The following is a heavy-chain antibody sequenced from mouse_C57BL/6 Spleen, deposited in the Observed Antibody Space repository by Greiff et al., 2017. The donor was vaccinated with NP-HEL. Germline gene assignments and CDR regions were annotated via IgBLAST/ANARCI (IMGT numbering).Heavy chain of an antibody. V-gene: IGHV1-55*01. J-gene: IGHJ4*01. D-gene: IGHD1-1*01. CDR1: GYTFTSYW. CDR2: IYPGSGST. CDR3: ARGNYYGSSSSYAMDY. Sequence: QVHVKQPGAELVKPGASVKMSCKASGYTFTSYWITWVKQRPGQGLEWIGDIYPGSGSTNYNEKFKSKATLTVDTSSSTAYMQLSSLTSEDSAVYYCARGNYYGSSSSYAMDYWGQGTSVTVSS.